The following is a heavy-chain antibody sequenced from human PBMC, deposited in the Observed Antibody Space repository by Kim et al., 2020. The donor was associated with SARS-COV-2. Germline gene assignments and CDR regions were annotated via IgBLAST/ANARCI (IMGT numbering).Heavy chain of an antibody. CDR2: ISYDGSNK. J-gene: IGHJ5*02. CDR3: ARDRGYDILTGSNWFDP. D-gene: IGHD3-9*01. Sequence: GGSLRLSCAASGFTFSSYAMHWVRQAPGKGLEWVAVISYDGSNKYYADSVKGRFTISRDNSKNTLYLQMNSLRAEDTAVYYCARDRGYDILTGSNWFDPWGQGTLVTVSS. V-gene: IGHV3-30*04. CDR1: GFTFSSYA.